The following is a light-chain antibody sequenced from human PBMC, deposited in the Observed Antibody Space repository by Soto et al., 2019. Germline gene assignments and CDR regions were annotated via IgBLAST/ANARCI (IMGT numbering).Light chain of an antibody. Sequence: QSALTQPASVSGSPGQSITLLCTGTSSDVGGYNSVSWYQQHPGKAPKLMIHDVSNRPSGVSNRFSGSKSGNTASLTISGLQAEDEADYYCSSYTSISSYVFGTGNKVTVL. CDR1: SSDVGGYNS. J-gene: IGLJ1*01. V-gene: IGLV2-14*01. CDR2: DVS. CDR3: SSYTSISSYV.